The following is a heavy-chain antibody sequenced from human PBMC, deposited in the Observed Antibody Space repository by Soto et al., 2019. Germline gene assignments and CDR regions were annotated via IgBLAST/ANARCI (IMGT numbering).Heavy chain of an antibody. CDR2: VYYTGST. CDR1: GGSISSYD. V-gene: IGHV4-59*01. J-gene: IGHJ6*02. CDR3: ARWGGLSNYYYYGMDV. Sequence: SETLSLTCTVSGGSISSYDWSWVRQPPGKGLEWIGYVYYTGSTNYNPSLKSRVTMSLDTSKNQFSLKLSSVTAADAAVYYCARWGGLSNYYYYGMDVWGQGTTVTVSS. D-gene: IGHD3-10*01.